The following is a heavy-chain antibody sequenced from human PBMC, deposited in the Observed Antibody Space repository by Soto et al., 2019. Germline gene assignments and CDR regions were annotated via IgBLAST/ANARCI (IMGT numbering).Heavy chain of an antibody. D-gene: IGHD2-15*01. Sequence: QITVKESGPTLVKPTQTLTLTCTFSGFSLSNSGVGVAWIRQPPGKALEWLALIYWDDDERYRTSLRSRLTITKDTSKNQVVLTMTNVDPVDTATYFCTHKGGRGAGMDVWGQGTTVTVSS. CDR2: IYWDDDE. CDR1: GFSLSNSGVG. CDR3: THKGGRGAGMDV. J-gene: IGHJ6*02. V-gene: IGHV2-5*02.